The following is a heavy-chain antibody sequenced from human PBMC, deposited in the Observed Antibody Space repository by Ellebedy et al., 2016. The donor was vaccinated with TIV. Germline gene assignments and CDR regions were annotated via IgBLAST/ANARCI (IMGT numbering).Heavy chain of an antibody. CDR1: GGSISSYY. CDR2: IYYSGST. Sequence: SETLSLTXTVPGGSISSYYWSWIRQPPGKGLEWIGYIYYSGSTNYNPSLKSRVTISVDTSKNQFSLKLSSVTAADTAVYYCARGYNSYYFDYWGQGTLVTVSS. D-gene: IGHD1-1*01. CDR3: ARGYNSYYFDY. V-gene: IGHV4-59*01. J-gene: IGHJ4*02.